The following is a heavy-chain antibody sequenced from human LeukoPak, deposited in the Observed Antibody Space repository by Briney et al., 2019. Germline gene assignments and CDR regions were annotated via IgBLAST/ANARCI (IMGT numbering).Heavy chain of an antibody. CDR1: GGSISSGSYY. V-gene: IGHV4-61*02. CDR2: IYTCGST. J-gene: IGHJ3*02. D-gene: IGHD1-26*01. Sequence: SETLSLTCTVSGGSISSGSYYWSWIRQPAGKGLEWIGRIYTCGSTNYNPSLKSRVTISVDTSKNQFSLKLSSVTAADTAVYYCARAKVGAWAFDIWGQGTMVTVSS. CDR3: ARAKVGAWAFDI.